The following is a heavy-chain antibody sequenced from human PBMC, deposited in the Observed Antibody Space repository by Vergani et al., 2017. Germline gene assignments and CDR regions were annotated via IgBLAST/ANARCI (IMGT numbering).Heavy chain of an antibody. D-gene: IGHD3-22*01. V-gene: IGHV3-23*04. CDR3: AKDVLGDSSDLDS. Sequence: EVQLEESGGGLVQPGGSLRLSCAASGFPFSSYALTWVRQAPGKGLEWVSTISRSGFNTYYADSVKGRFTVSRDNSKNTLFLQMNSLRAGDTAVYYCAKDVLGDSSDLDSWGPGTLVTVSS. J-gene: IGHJ4*02. CDR2: ISRSGFNT. CDR1: GFPFSSYA.